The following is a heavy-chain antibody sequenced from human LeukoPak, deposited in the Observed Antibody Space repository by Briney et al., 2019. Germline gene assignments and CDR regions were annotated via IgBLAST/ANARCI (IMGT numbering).Heavy chain of an antibody. CDR3: ARRMKDSSGWYNGFDP. D-gene: IGHD6-19*01. Sequence: GESLLISCKGSGYSFPGYWIGWVRQMPGKGLEWMGIIYPGDSDTRYSPSFQGQVSMSVDKSINTAYLQWSSLKASDTAMYYCARRMKDSSGWYNGFDPWGQGTLVTVSS. J-gene: IGHJ5*02. CDR2: IYPGDSDT. CDR1: GYSFPGYW. V-gene: IGHV5-51*01.